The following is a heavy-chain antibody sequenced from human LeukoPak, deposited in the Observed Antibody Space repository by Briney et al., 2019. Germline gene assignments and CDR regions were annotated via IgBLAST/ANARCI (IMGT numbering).Heavy chain of an antibody. D-gene: IGHD5-24*01. J-gene: IGHJ1*01. Sequence: GGSLRLSCAASGFIFSSYGMHWVRQAPGKGLEWVAVISYDGSNKYYADSVKGRFTISRDNSKNTLYLQMNSLRAEDTAVYYCASPNSFAGWGQGTLVTVSS. CDR3: ASPNSFAG. V-gene: IGHV3-33*08. CDR2: ISYDGSNK. CDR1: GFIFSSYG.